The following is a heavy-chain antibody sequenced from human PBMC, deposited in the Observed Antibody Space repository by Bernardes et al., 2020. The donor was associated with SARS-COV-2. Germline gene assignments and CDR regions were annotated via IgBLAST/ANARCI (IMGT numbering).Heavy chain of an antibody. D-gene: IGHD6-25*01. CDR2: IITMFGAT. V-gene: IGHV1-69*13. CDR3: ALRARLYYYGMDV. CDR1: GGTFSGSA. Sequence: SVKVSGKASGGTFSGSAVSWVRQAPGQGLEWMGGIITMFGATNYAQKFQGRVTITADESTTTAHMELSSLRSEDTAVYYCALRARLYYYGMDVWGQGTTVTVSS. J-gene: IGHJ6*02.